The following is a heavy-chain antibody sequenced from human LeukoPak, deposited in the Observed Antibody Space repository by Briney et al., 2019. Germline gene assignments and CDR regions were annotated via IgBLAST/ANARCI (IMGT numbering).Heavy chain of an antibody. Sequence: GGSLRLSCAASGFTVSSNYMNWVRQAPGKGLEWVSVIYSDGSTYYADSVKGRFTISRDNSKNTLYLQMNSLRDEDTAVYYCAVYCSGGSCPGPYWGQGTLVTVSS. V-gene: IGHV3-66*01. CDR3: AVYCSGGSCPGPY. CDR2: IYSDGST. J-gene: IGHJ4*02. D-gene: IGHD2-15*01. CDR1: GFTVSSNY.